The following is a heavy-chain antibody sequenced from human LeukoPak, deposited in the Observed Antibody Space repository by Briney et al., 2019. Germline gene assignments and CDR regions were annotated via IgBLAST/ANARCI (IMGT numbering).Heavy chain of an antibody. CDR2: MSTNSGNT. CDR3: ASNPPKTGDFNY. D-gene: IGHD7-27*01. CDR1: GYTFTNYD. Sequence: ASVKVSCKASGYTFTNYDINWLRQAPGQGLEWMGWMSTNSGNTGYAQKFQGRVTMTRDTSISTAYMELSSLRSEDTAVYYCASNPPKTGDFNYWGLGTLVTVSS. V-gene: IGHV1-8*01. J-gene: IGHJ4*02.